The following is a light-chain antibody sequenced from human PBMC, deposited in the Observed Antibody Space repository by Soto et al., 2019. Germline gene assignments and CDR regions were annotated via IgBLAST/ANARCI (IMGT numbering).Light chain of an antibody. CDR3: QQSYSTPYT. J-gene: IGKJ2*01. V-gene: IGKV1-39*01. CDR1: QNVATY. Sequence: DIQRTQSPSSLAASIGDRVTISCRASQNVATYLHWYQQKPGKAPKLLIYLASTLQSGVPSRFSGSGSGTDFTLTISSLQPEDVAAYFCQQSYSTPYTFGRGPKLEIK. CDR2: LAS.